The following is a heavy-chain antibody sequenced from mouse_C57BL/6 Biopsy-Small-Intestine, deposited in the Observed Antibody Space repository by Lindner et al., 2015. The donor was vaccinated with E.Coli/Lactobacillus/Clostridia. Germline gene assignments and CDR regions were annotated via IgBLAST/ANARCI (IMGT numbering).Heavy chain of an antibody. Sequence: VQLQESGAELVKPGASVKISCKASGYAFSSYWMNWVKQRPGKGLEWIGQIYPGDGDTNYNGKFKGKATLTADKSSSTAYMQLSSLTSEDSAVYFCARGDYGSSYGYFDVWGTRTTVTVSS. J-gene: IGHJ1*03. D-gene: IGHD1-1*01. CDR1: GYAFSSYW. V-gene: IGHV1-80*01. CDR3: ARGDYGSSYGYFDV. CDR2: IYPGDGDT.